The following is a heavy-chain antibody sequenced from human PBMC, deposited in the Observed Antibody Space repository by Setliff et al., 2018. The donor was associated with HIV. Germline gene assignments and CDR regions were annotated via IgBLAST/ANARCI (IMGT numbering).Heavy chain of an antibody. Sequence: SETLSLTCTVSGGSISSYYWSWIRQPPGKGLEWIGEVSHSGSTNYNPSLKSRVTMSVDASKNQFSLILSSVTAADTAVYYCARESLNLGELSSNPDASDIWGQGTMVTVSS. J-gene: IGHJ3*02. CDR2: VSHSGST. D-gene: IGHD3-16*02. V-gene: IGHV4-59*01. CDR1: GGSISSYY. CDR3: ARESLNLGELSSNPDASDI.